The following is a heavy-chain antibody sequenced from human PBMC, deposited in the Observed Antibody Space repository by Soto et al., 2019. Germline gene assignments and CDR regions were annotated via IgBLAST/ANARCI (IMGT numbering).Heavy chain of an antibody. CDR3: ARVRDYGDYSPDY. CDR2: IIPILGIA. V-gene: IGHV1-69*02. CDR1: GGTFSSYT. D-gene: IGHD4-17*01. J-gene: IGHJ4*02. Sequence: ASVKVSCKASGGTFSSYTISWVRQAPGQGLEWMGRIIPILGIANYAQKFQGRVTITADKSTSTAYMELSSLRSEDTAVYYCARVRDYGDYSPDYWGQGTLVTVSS.